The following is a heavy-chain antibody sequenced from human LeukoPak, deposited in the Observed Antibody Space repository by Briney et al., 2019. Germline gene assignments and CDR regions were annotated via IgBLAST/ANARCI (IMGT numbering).Heavy chain of an antibody. J-gene: IGHJ5*02. CDR3: ARDAPSSGWYVPGFDP. D-gene: IGHD6-19*01. Sequence: SETLSLTCTVSGGSISSYYWSWIRQPAGKGLKWIGRIYTSGSTNYNPSLKSRVTMSVDTSKNQFSLKLSSVTAADTAVYYCARDAPSSGWYVPGFDPWGQGTLVTVSS. CDR1: GGSISSYY. CDR2: IYTSGST. V-gene: IGHV4-4*07.